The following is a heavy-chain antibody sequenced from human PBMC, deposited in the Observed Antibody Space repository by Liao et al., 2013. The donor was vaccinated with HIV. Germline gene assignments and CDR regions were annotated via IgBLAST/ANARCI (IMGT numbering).Heavy chain of an antibody. Sequence: QVQLQESGPGLVKPSQTLSLTCTVSGDFFSSGTYCLTWIRQSVGQGLEWIGRVCAGGSTNYNPSLKSRVTISVDTSKNQFSLKLSSVTAADTAVYYCARDLGFHDAFDIWGQGTMVTVSS. V-gene: IGHV4-61*02. CDR3: ARDLGFHDAFDI. CDR1: GDFFSSGTYC. J-gene: IGHJ3*02. CDR2: VCAGGST.